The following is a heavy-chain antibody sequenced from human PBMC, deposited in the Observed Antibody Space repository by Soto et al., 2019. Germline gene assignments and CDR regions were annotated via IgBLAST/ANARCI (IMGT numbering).Heavy chain of an antibody. Sequence: PGGSLRLSCAASGFTFSSYSMNWVRQAPGKGLEWVSYISSSSSTIYYADSVKGRFTISRDNAKNSLYLQMNSLRDEDTAVYYCARDRGTYYYDSSGYGTLHYYGMDVWGQGTTVTVSS. D-gene: IGHD3-22*01. CDR1: GFTFSSYS. CDR3: ARDRGTYYYDSSGYGTLHYYGMDV. CDR2: ISSSSSTI. V-gene: IGHV3-48*02. J-gene: IGHJ6*02.